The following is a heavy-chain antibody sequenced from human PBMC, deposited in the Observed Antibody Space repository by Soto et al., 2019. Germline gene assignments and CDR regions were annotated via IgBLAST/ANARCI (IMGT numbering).Heavy chain of an antibody. CDR2: IWYDGSNK. J-gene: IGHJ4*02. D-gene: IGHD4-17*01. CDR1: GFTFSSYG. CDR3: ARDPSNENDYGDYVAGYFDY. V-gene: IGHV3-33*01. Sequence: GGSLRLSCAASGFTFSSYGMHWVRQAPGKGLEWVAVIWYDGSNKYYADSVKDRFTISRDNSKNTLYLQMNSLRAEDTAVYYCARDPSNENDYGDYVAGYFDYWGQGTLVTVSS.